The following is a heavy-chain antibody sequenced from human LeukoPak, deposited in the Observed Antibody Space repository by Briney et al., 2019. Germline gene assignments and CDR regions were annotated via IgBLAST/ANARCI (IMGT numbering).Heavy chain of an antibody. CDR2: INHSGST. D-gene: IGHD3-22*01. J-gene: IGHJ4*02. CDR1: GGSFSGYY. Sequence: SETLSLTCAVYGGSFSGYYWSWIRQPPGKGLEWIGEINHSGSTNYNPSLKSRVTISVDASKNQFSLKLSSVTAADTAVYYCARGYDSSGYYFPAPFDYWGQGTLVTVSS. CDR3: ARGYDSSGYYFPAPFDY. V-gene: IGHV4-34*01.